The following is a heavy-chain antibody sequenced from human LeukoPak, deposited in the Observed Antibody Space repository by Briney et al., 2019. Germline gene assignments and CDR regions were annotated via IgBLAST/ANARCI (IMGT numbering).Heavy chain of an antibody. CDR3: ARGPYASDAGY. CDR2: INHSGNT. Sequence: SETLSLTCAVYGGSFSSYYWSWIRQPPGKGLEWIGEINHSGNTNYNPSLKSRVTISVDSSKDQFSLKLSSVTAADTAVYYCARGPYASDAGYWGQGTLVTVSS. CDR1: GGSFSSYY. D-gene: IGHD2-2*01. V-gene: IGHV4-34*01. J-gene: IGHJ4*02.